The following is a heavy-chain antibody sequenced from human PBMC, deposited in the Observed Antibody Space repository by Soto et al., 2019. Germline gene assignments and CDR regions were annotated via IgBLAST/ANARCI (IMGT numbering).Heavy chain of an antibody. V-gene: IGHV4-31*03. J-gene: IGHJ4*02. D-gene: IGHD3-10*01. CDR2: IYNSGST. CDR1: VGSISSGGYY. Sequence: QVQLQESGPGLVKPSQTLSLTCTVSVGSISSGGYYWCWIRQHPGKGLEWIGYIYNSGSTYYNPSLKRRFIISVDTSKNQFSLKLSSVTAADTAVYYCARGTGSYDYWGQGTLVTVSS. CDR3: ARGTGSYDY.